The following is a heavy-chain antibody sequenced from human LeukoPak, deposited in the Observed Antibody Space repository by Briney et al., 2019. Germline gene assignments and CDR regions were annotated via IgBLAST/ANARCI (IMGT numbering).Heavy chain of an antibody. CDR2: INSDGTNT. J-gene: IGHJ4*02. CDR3: ARRLATSGVLDY. Sequence: PGGSLRLSCVGSGFTFSSYWMHWVRQPPGKGPVCVSRINSDGTNTHYADSVKGRSTISRDNAKNTLYLQMNSLTAEDTAVYYCARRLATSGVLDYWGQGTLVTVSS. CDR1: GFTFSSYW. D-gene: IGHD6-13*01. V-gene: IGHV3-74*01.